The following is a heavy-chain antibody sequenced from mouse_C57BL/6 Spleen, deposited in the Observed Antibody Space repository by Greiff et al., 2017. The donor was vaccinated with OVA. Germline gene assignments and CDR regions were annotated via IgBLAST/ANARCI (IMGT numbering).Heavy chain of an antibody. CDR1: GYTFTDYE. D-gene: IGHD2-4*01. Sequence: VQLQESGAELVRPGASVTLSCKASGYTFTDYEMHWVKQTPVHGLEWIGAIDPETGGTAYNQKFKGKAILTADKSSSTAYMELRSLTSEDSAVYYCTRGGYDYDRFAYWGQGTLVTVSA. V-gene: IGHV1-15*01. CDR2: IDPETGGT. CDR3: TRGGYDYDRFAY. J-gene: IGHJ3*01.